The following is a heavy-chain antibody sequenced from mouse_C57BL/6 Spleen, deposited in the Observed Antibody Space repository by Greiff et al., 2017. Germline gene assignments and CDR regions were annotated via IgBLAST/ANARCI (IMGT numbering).Heavy chain of an antibody. Sequence: QVQLQQPGPELVKPGASVKLSCKASGYTFTSYWMHWVKQRPGQGLEWIGNINPSNGGTNYNEQFKSKATLTVDKSSSTAYMLLSSLTSEDSAAYYCARSLWKILRYYYAMDYWGQGTSVTVSS. CDR3: ARSLWKILRYYYAMDY. D-gene: IGHD2-4*01. CDR1: GYTFTSYW. CDR2: INPSNGGT. V-gene: IGHV1-53*01. J-gene: IGHJ4*01.